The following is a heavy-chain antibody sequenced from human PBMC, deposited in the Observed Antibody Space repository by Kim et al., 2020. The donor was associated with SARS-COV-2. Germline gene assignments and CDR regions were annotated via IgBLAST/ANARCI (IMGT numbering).Heavy chain of an antibody. Sequence: KYYADSVKGRFTISRDNSKNTLYLQMNSLRAEDTAVYYCAKDTRAYGMDVWGQGTTVTVSS. CDR3: AKDTRAYGMDV. J-gene: IGHJ6*02. V-gene: IGHV3-30*02. CDR2: K.